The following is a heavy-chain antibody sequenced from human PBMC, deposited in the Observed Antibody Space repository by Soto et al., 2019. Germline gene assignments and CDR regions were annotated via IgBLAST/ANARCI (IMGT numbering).Heavy chain of an antibody. D-gene: IGHD6-13*01. J-gene: IGHJ4*02. CDR1: GFIFTNFW. CDR2: IDTSGSST. V-gene: IGHV3-74*01. CDR3: AKDSWYFDL. Sequence: GGSLRLSCEASGFIFTNFWMHWVRQVPGKGLVWVSRIDTSGSSTSYADSVKGRFTISRDNAKNTVSLQMNSLRAEDTGVYYCAKDSWYFDLWSQGSLVTVS.